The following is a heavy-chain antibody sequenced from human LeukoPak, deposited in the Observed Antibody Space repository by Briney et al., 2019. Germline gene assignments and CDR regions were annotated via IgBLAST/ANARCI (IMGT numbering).Heavy chain of an antibody. J-gene: IGHJ4*02. CDR1: GGSISSYY. V-gene: IGHV4-59*01. D-gene: IGHD6-25*01. CDR2: IYYSGST. Sequence: SETLSLTCTVSGGSISSYYWSWIRQPPGKGLEWIGYIYYSGSTNYNPSLMSRVTISVDTSKNQFSLKLSSVTAADTAVYYCARPLAAIASPAVWFDYWGQGTLVTVSS. CDR3: ARPLAAIASPAVWFDY.